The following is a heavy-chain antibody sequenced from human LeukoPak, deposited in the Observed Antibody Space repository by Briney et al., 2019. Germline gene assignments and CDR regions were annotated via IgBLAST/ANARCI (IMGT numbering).Heavy chain of an antibody. D-gene: IGHD6-6*01. Sequence: SVKVSCKASGYTFTSYDINWVRQATGQGLEWMGRIIPILGIANYAQKFQGRVTITADKSTSTAYMELSSLRSEDTAVYYCARLRSIAARSFDYWGQGTLVTVSS. J-gene: IGHJ4*02. CDR1: GYTFTSYD. CDR2: IIPILGIA. V-gene: IGHV1-69*04. CDR3: ARLRSIAARSFDY.